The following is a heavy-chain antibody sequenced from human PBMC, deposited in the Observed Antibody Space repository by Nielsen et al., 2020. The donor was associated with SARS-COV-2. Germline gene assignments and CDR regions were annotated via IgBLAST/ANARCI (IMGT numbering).Heavy chain of an antibody. CDR3: ARDLEVGRGYPFDY. V-gene: IGHV1-46*01. CDR1: GYTFTSYG. D-gene: IGHD3-16*02. Sequence: ASVKVSCKASGYTFTSYGISWVRQAPGQGLEWMGIINPSGGTISYAQKFQGRVTMSRDTSTSTVYMELSSLRSEDTAVYYCARDLEVGRGYPFDYWGQGTLVTVSS. CDR2: INPSGGTI. J-gene: IGHJ4*02.